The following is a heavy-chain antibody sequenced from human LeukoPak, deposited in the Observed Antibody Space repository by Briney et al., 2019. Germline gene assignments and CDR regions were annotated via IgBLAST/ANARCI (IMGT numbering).Heavy chain of an antibody. CDR2: IYTSGST. CDR1: GGYISSGSYY. D-gene: IGHD2-15*01. V-gene: IGHV4-61*02. CDR3: ARERRLGVVRNYFDY. Sequence: KPSETLSLTCTVSGGYISSGSYYWSWIRQPAGKGLEWIGRIYTSGSTNYNPALKSRVTISVDTSKNQFSLKLSSVTAADTAVYYCARERRLGVVRNYFDYRGQGTLVTVSS. J-gene: IGHJ4*02.